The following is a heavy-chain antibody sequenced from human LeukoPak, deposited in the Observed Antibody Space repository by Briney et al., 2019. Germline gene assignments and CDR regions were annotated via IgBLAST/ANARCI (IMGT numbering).Heavy chain of an antibody. Sequence: GASVKVSCKASGYTFTSYGISWVRQAPGQGLEWMGWISAYNGNTDYAQKLQGRVTMTTDTSTSTAYMELSSLRSEDTAVYYRARAEWKRRDIVLMVYAISFDYWGQGTLVTASS. D-gene: IGHD2-8*01. J-gene: IGHJ4*02. CDR2: ISAYNGNT. CDR3: ARAEWKRRDIVLMVYAISFDY. CDR1: GYTFTSYG. V-gene: IGHV1-18*01.